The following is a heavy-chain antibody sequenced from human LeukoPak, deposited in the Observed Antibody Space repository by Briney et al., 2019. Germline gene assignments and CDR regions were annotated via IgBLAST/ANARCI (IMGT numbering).Heavy chain of an antibody. J-gene: IGHJ6*03. CDR3: ATSGLIDHYFYYMDV. D-gene: IGHD2-15*01. Sequence: PGGSLRLSCAASGFTFDDYAMHWVRQAPGKGLEWVSLISWDGGSTYYADSVKGRFTISRDNSKNSLYLHMNSLRPEDTALYYCATSGLIDHYFYYMDVWGNGTTVTVSS. V-gene: IGHV3-43D*03. CDR1: GFTFDDYA. CDR2: ISWDGGST.